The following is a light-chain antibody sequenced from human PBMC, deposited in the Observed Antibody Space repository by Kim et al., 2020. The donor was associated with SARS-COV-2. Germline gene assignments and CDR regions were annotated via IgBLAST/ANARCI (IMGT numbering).Light chain of an antibody. Sequence: VLTQSPGTLSLSPGERATLSCRASQSVSSNYLAWYQQKPGQPPRLLLYSASSRATGIPDRFSGSGSGTDFTLTISRLEPEDFAVYYCQQYGSSVSFGPGTKVDIK. V-gene: IGKV3-20*01. CDR2: SAS. CDR3: QQYGSSVS. J-gene: IGKJ3*01. CDR1: QSVSSNY.